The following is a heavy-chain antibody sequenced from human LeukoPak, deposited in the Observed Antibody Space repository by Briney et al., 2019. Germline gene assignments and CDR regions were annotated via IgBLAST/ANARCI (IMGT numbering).Heavy chain of an antibody. CDR1: GGTSSSYA. CDR3: ACGSTRWFDP. Sequence: ASVKVSCKASGGTSSSYAISWVRQAPGQGLEWMGGIIPIFGTANYAQKFQGRVTITADESTSTAYMELSSLRSEDTAVYYCACGSTRWFDPWGQGTLVTVSS. J-gene: IGHJ5*02. D-gene: IGHD1-26*01. CDR2: IIPIFGTA. V-gene: IGHV1-69*13.